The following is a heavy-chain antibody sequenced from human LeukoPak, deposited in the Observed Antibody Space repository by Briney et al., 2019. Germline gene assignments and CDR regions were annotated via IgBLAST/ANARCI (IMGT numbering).Heavy chain of an antibody. CDR3: ARDPMTTVITGFDP. CDR2: IYTSGST. J-gene: IGHJ5*02. CDR1: GGSISSYY. D-gene: IGHD4-17*01. Sequence: SETLSHTCTVSGGSISSYYWSWIRQPAGEGLEWIGRIYTSGSTNYNPSLKSRVTMSVDTSKNQFSLKLSSVTAADTAVYYCARDPMTTVITGFDPWGQGTLVTVSS. V-gene: IGHV4-4*07.